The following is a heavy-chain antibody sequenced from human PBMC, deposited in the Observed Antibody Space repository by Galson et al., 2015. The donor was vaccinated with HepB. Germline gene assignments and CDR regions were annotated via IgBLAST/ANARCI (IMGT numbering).Heavy chain of an antibody. V-gene: IGHV3-23*01. J-gene: IGHJ3*02. CDR1: RFTFSNYA. CDR2: ISGSGGST. CDR3: AKDRVGFSAPGRTAFDI. Sequence: SLRLSCAASRFTFSNYAMSWVRQAPGKGLEWVSAISGSGGSTYYADSAKGRFTISRDNSKNTLYLQMNSLRAEDTAIYYCAKDRVGFSAPGRTAFDIWGQGTMVTVSS. D-gene: IGHD6-6*01.